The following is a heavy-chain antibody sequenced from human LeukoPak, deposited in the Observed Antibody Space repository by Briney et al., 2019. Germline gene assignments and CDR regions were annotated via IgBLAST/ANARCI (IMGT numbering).Heavy chain of an antibody. D-gene: IGHD2-2*01. CDR2: IYHSGST. J-gene: IGHJ5*02. Sequence: SETLSLTCTVSGGSISSGGYYWSWIRQPPGKGLEWIGYIYHSGSTYYNPSLKSRVTISVDRSKNQFSLKLSSVTAADTAVYYCASRYCSSTSCSVPWGQGTLVTVSS. CDR3: ASRYCSSTSCSVP. V-gene: IGHV4-30-2*01. CDR1: GGSISSGGYY.